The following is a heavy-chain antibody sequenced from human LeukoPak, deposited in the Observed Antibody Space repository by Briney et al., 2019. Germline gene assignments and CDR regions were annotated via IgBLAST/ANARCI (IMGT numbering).Heavy chain of an antibody. J-gene: IGHJ4*02. CDR3: ASEEASVGDY. V-gene: IGHV4-39*01. CDR1: GGSISGSSYY. CDR2: IYYSGST. Sequence: PLESLSLTCTVSGGSISGSSYYWGWPRQPPGKGLVWLGSIYYSGSTYYNPSLKSRVTISVDTSKNQFALILTSVTASDTAVYYCASEEASVGDYWGQGSLVTVSS.